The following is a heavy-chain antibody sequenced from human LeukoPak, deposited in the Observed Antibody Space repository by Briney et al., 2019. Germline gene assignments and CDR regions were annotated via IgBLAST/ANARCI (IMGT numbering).Heavy chain of an antibody. J-gene: IGHJ5*01. CDR2: FDPEDGET. D-gene: IGHD1-26*01. CDR3: ATDPAGPGVGAPGDWFDP. CDR1: GYTLTELS. V-gene: IGHV1-24*01. Sequence: GASVKVSCKVSGYTLTELSMHWVRQAPGKGLEGMGGFDPEDGETIYAQKYQGRVTMTEDTSTDTAYMELSSLRSEDTAVYHCATDPAGPGVGAPGDWFDPWGQGTLVTVSS.